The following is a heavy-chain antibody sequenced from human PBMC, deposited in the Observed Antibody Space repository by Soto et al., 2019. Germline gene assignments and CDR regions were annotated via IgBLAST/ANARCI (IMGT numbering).Heavy chain of an antibody. CDR3: ARVDGYCSSTSCSGYFDY. V-gene: IGHV3-48*03. CDR2: ISSSGSTK. J-gene: IGHJ4*02. Sequence: PGGSLRLSCAASGFTFSSYEMNWVRQAPGKGLEWVSYISSSGSTKYYADSVKGRFTISRDNAKNSLYLQMNSLRAEDTAVYYCARVDGYCSSTSCSGYFDYWGQGTLVTVSS. CDR1: GFTFSSYE. D-gene: IGHD2-2*01.